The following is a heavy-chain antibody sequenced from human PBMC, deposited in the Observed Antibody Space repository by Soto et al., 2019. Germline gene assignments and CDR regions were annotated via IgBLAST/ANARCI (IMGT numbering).Heavy chain of an antibody. Sequence: EVQLLESGGGLVQPGGSLRLSCATSGFIFSRNAINWVRQAPGKGLERVSLISGSGGVTHYTDSVKGRFTTSGANSKNTVYLQMNSLKAEDTAVYYCARGPFSGDIAGNTNWGQGTPVSFSS. V-gene: IGHV3-23*01. CDR2: ISGSGGVT. CDR1: GFIFSRNA. D-gene: IGHD3-16*01. J-gene: IGHJ4*02. CDR3: ARGPFSGDIAGNTN.